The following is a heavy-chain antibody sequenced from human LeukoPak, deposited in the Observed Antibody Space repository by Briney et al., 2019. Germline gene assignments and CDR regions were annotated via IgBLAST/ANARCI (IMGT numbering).Heavy chain of an antibody. V-gene: IGHV3-49*04. CDR3: TRVLQQLEYYYYYYMDV. J-gene: IGHJ6*03. CDR1: GFTFGDYG. Sequence: GGSLRLSCTASGFTFGDYGMSWVRQAPGKGLEWVGFIGSKACGGTTEYAASVKGRFTTSRDDSKSIAYLQMNSLKTEDTAVYYCTRVLQQLEYYYYYYMDVWGKGTTVTISS. D-gene: IGHD6-13*01. CDR2: IGSKACGGTT.